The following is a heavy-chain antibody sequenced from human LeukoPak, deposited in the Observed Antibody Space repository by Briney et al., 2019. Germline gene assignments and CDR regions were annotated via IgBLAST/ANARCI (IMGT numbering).Heavy chain of an antibody. CDR3: ARRQLVRVKWFDP. CDR1: DGSFSGYY. D-gene: IGHD6-13*01. J-gene: IGHJ5*02. CDR2: INHSGSA. Sequence: SETLSLTCAVYDGSFSGYYCSWIRQPPGKGLEWIGEINHSGSANYNPSLKSRVTISVDTSKNQFSLKLSSVTAADTAVYYCARRQLVRVKWFDPWGQGTLVTVSS. V-gene: IGHV4-34*01.